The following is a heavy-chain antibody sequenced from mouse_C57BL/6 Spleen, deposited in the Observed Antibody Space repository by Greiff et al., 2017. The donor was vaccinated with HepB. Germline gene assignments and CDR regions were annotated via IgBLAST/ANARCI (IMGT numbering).Heavy chain of an antibody. D-gene: IGHD1-1*01. CDR2: IYPGDGGT. J-gene: IGHJ1*03. V-gene: IGHV1-82*01. Sequence: QVQLQQSGPELVKPGASVKISCKASGYAFSSSWMNWVQQRPGKGLEWIGRIYPGDGGTNYNGKFKGKATLTADKSSSTAYMQLSSLTSYDSAVYFCARGSYYGSSWYFDVWGTGTTVTVSS. CDR3: ARGSYYGSSWYFDV. CDR1: GYAFSSSW.